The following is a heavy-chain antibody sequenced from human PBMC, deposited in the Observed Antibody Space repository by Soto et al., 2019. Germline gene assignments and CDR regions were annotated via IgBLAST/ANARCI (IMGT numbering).Heavy chain of an antibody. V-gene: IGHV4-31*11. CDR3: ARVRDPYDSKLVDL. J-gene: IGHJ5*02. D-gene: IGHD3-22*01. CDR1: GDSISDGVYY. Sequence: QVQLQESGPGLLKPSQTLALTCAVSGDSISDGVYYWTWIRQHPGKGLEWMAYIYYTGATNYNPSLESRLTISIDTSKNQFSLKLRSVTAADTAMYFCARVRDPYDSKLVDLWCQGTLVTVSS. CDR2: IYYTGAT.